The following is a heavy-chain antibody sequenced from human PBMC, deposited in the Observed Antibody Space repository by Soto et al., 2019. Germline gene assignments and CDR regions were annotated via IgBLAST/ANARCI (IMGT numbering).Heavy chain of an antibody. CDR3: ARPTDFYYYAMDV. V-gene: IGHV1-18*01. CDR1: GYTFTSVG. J-gene: IGHJ6*02. CDR2: ISGYNGNT. Sequence: QVQPVQSGADVKKPGASVKVSCKASGYTFTSVGINWVRQAPGQGLEWMGWISGYNGNTNYAQNLQDRVTMTRDTSTSTAYMELRSLRSDDTAVYYCARPTDFYYYAMDVWGHGTTVTVSS.